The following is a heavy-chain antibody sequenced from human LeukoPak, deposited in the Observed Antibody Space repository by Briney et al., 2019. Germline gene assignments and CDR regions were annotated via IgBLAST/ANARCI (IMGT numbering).Heavy chain of an antibody. D-gene: IGHD1-26*01. V-gene: IGHV3-48*03. CDR2: ISSSGSTI. CDR1: GFTFSSYE. Sequence: PGGSLRLSCAASGFTFSSYEMNWVRQAPGKGLEWVSYISSSGSTIYYADSVKGRFTISRDNAKNSLYLQMNSLRAEDTAVYYCARLPEWELGSDYWGQGTLVTVSS. CDR3: ARLPEWELGSDY. J-gene: IGHJ4*02.